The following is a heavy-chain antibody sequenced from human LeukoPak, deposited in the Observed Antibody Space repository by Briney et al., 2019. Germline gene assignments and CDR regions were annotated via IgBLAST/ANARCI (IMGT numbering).Heavy chain of an antibody. D-gene: IGHD3-10*01. CDR2: ISGYNANT. Sequence: ASVKVSCKASGYTFDFYAISWLRLVPGQGLEWMGWISGYNANTKFAEKFQGRVSMTTDTSTNTSYMELRSLRSDDTAVYYCARDSNPMVRGVRYSGWFDPWDQGTLVTVSS. CDR3: ARDSNPMVRGVRYSGWFDP. V-gene: IGHV1-18*01. CDR1: GYTFDFYA. J-gene: IGHJ5*02.